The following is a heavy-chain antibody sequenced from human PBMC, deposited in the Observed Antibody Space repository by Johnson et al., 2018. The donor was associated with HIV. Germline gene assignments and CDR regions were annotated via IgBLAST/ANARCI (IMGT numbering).Heavy chain of an antibody. Sequence: QVQLVESGGGLVQPGGSLSLSCAASGFTFSDSYMNWIRQAPGKGLEWVSYISGSDGAIWYADSVKGRFTVSRDNSKNTLYLQMNSLRAEDTAVYYCAASVYYYDSSGYFAFDIWGQGTMVTVSS. V-gene: IGHV3-11*04. J-gene: IGHJ3*02. CDR2: ISGSDGAI. CDR3: AASVYYYDSSGYFAFDI. CDR1: GFTFSDSY. D-gene: IGHD3-22*01.